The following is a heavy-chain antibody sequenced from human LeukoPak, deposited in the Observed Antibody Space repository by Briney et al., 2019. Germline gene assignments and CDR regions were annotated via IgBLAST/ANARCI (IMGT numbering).Heavy chain of an antibody. CDR3: ATAEYYYGSGSYYNIDY. Sequence: GEPLKISCKGSGYSFTSYWIGWVRQLPGKGLEWMGIIYPGDSDTRYSPSLQGQVTISADESISTAYLQWSSLKASDTAMYYCATAEYYYGSGSYYNIDYWGQGTLVTVSS. J-gene: IGHJ4*02. D-gene: IGHD3-10*01. CDR1: GYSFTSYW. V-gene: IGHV5-51*01. CDR2: IYPGDSDT.